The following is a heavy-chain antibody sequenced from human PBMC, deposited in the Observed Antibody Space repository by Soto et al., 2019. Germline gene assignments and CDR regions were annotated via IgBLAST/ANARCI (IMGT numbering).Heavy chain of an antibody. D-gene: IGHD3-22*01. V-gene: IGHV4-38-2*01. CDR3: ARARDDRSGFNWFDP. Sequence: SETLSLTCAVSGYSISSGYYWGWIRQPPGKGLEWIGSIYHSGSTYYNPSLKSRVTISVDTSKNQFSLKLSSVTAADTAVYYCARARDDRSGFNWFDPWGQGTLVTVSS. CDR1: GYSISSGYY. J-gene: IGHJ5*02. CDR2: IYHSGST.